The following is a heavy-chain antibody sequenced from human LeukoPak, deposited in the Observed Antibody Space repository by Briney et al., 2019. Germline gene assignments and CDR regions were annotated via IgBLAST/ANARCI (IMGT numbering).Heavy chain of an antibody. D-gene: IGHD2-15*01. CDR3: ARDPPGYCSGGSCYGGFDY. V-gene: IGHV3-21*01. J-gene: IGHJ4*02. CDR1: GFTFSSYS. Sequence: PGGSLRLSCAASGFTFSSYSMNRVRQAPGKGLEWVSSISSSSSYIYYADSMKGRFTISRDNAKNSLYLQMNSLRAEDTAVYYCARDPPGYCSGGSCYGGFDYWGQGTLVTVSS. CDR2: ISSSSSYI.